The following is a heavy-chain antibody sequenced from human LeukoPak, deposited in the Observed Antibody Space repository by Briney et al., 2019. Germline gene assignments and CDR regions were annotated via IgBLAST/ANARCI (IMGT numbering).Heavy chain of an antibody. J-gene: IGHJ4*02. CDR3: ARDQYRITMVRGVNY. D-gene: IGHD3-10*01. V-gene: IGHV3-30-3*01. CDR1: GFTFSSYA. Sequence: QPGGSLRLSCAASGFTFSSYAMHWVRQAPGKGLEWVAVISYDGSNKYYADSVKGRFTISRDNSKNTLYLQMNSLRAEDTAVYYCARDQYRITMVRGVNYWGQGTLVTVSS. CDR2: ISYDGSNK.